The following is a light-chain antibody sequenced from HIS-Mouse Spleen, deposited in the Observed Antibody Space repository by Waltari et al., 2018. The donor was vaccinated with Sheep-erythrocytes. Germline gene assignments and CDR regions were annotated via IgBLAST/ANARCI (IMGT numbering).Light chain of an antibody. CDR2: KAS. CDR1: ALPKKY. V-gene: IGLV3-16*01. CDR3: LSADSSGTYYV. J-gene: IGLJ1*01. Sequence: SYELTQPPPVSLSLGQMARITCSGEALPKKYAYWYQQKPGQFPVLVIYKASERPSGIPERFSGSSSGTIVTLTISGVQAEDEADYYCLSADSSGTYYVFGTGTKVTVL.